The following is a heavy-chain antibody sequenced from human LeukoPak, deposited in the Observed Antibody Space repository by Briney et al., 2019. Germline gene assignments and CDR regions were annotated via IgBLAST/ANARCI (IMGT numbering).Heavy chain of an antibody. Sequence: GGSLRLSCAASGFTVSSNYMSWVRQAPGKGLEWVSAISGSGGSTYYADSVKGRFTISRDYSKNTVYLQMNRLRAEDTAVYYCAKDLVVPAARGYYFDYWGQKTLVTVPS. CDR2: ISGSGGST. D-gene: IGHD2-2*01. J-gene: IGHJ4*02. V-gene: IGHV3-23*01. CDR3: AKDLVVPAARGYYFDY. CDR1: GFTVSSNY.